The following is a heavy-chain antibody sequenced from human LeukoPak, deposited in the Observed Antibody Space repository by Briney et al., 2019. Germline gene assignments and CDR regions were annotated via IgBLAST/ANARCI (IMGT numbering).Heavy chain of an antibody. CDR1: GYTFTDYY. J-gene: IGHJ5*02. Sequence: ASVKVSCKPSGYTFTDYYIHWVRQAPGQGLEWMGWINPNTDGINYAQYFRGRVTMTRDTSISTAYMELSSLRSDDTAIYYCARVKALGIVGSTTVLDPWGQGTLVTVSS. V-gene: IGHV1-2*02. CDR2: INPNTDGI. D-gene: IGHD1-26*01. CDR3: ARVKALGIVGSTTVLDP.